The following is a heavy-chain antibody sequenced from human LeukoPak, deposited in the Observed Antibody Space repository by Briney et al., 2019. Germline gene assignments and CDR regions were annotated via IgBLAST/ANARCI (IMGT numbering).Heavy chain of an antibody. J-gene: IGHJ3*02. D-gene: IGHD2-21*02. V-gene: IGHV1-2*02. CDR2: INPNSGGT. CDR3: ASPRGDSTDAFDI. Sequence: GASVKVSCKASGYTFTGYYMHWVRQAPGQGLEWMGWINPNSGGTNYARKFQGRVTMTRDTSISTAYMELSRLRSDDTAVYYCASPRGDSTDAFDIWGQGTMVTVSS. CDR1: GYTFTGYY.